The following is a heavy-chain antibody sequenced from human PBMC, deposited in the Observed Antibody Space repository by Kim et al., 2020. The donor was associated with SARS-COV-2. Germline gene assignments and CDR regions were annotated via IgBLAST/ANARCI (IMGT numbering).Heavy chain of an antibody. J-gene: IGHJ4*02. CDR3: ARLDSGSYFPEFDY. V-gene: IGHV5-10-1*01. D-gene: IGHD1-26*01. Sequence: SPSFQGHVTISADKSISTAYLQWSSLKASDTAMYYCARLDSGSYFPEFDYWGQGTLVTVSS.